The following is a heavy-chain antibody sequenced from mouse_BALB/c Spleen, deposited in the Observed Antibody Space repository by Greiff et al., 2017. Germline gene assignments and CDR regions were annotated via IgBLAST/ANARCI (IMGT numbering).Heavy chain of an antibody. J-gene: IGHJ4*01. D-gene: IGHD2-12*01. V-gene: IGHV3-6*02. CDR3: ARGIRRGGVLYYYAMDY. Sequence: EVQLQQSGPGLVKPSQSLSLTCSVTGYSITSGYYWNWIRQFPGNKLEWMGYISYDGSNNYNPSLKNRISITRDTSKNQFFLKLNSVTTEDTATYYCARGIRRGGVLYYYAMDYWGQGTSVTVSS. CDR1: GYSITSGYY. CDR2: ISYDGSN.